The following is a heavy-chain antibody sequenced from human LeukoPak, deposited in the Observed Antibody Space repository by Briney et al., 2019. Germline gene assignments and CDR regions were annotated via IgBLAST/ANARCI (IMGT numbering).Heavy chain of an antibody. CDR3: ASHSYGYNH. V-gene: IGHV3-7*01. CDR2: IKQDGSEK. J-gene: IGHJ5*02. D-gene: IGHD3-16*01. CDR1: GIIITSYW. Sequence: GGSLRLSCAASGIIITSYWMSWVRQTPGKGPEWVANIKQDGSEKNYVDSVKGRFTIFRDNARNSLYLQMSSLRAEDTAVYYCASHSYGYNHWGQGTLVIVSS.